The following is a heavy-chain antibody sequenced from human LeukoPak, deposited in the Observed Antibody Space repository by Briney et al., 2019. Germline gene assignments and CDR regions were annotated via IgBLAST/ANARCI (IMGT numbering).Heavy chain of an antibody. CDR1: GGSISSYY. Sequence: PSETLSLTCTVSGGSISSYYWSWIRQPPGKGLEWIGYTYYSGSSYYNPSLRSRVTISVDTSKNHFSLKLSSVTAADTAVYYCARNRDGYNSFDYWGQGILVTVSS. V-gene: IGHV4-59*12. J-gene: IGHJ4*02. CDR2: TYYSGSS. CDR3: ARNRDGYNSFDY. D-gene: IGHD5-24*01.